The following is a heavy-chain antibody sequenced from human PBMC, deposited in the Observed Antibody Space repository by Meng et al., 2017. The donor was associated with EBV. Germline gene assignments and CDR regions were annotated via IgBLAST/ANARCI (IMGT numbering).Heavy chain of an antibody. CDR2: LHHSGST. J-gene: IGHJ4*02. D-gene: IGHD3-9*01. CDR3: ARVSPKRYFDYLAPPDY. CDR1: GGSVNGYF. V-gene: IGHV4-34*01. Sequence: QVQLQQWGAXLLKPXXXLSLTCAXYGGSVNGYFWSCFRQPPGKGLEWSGELHHSGSTNYNPSLKSRLRISVDTSKNQFSLNLTSVTAADTAVYYCARVSPKRYFDYLAPPDYWGQGTLVTVSS.